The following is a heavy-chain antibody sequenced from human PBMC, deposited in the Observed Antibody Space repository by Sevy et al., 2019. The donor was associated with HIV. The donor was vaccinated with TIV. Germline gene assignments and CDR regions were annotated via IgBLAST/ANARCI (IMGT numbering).Heavy chain of an antibody. D-gene: IGHD3-16*01. J-gene: IGHJ6*02. CDR3: ARSHDTTTYYSQYYYSYGMDV. V-gene: IGHV1-18*01. Sequence: ASVKVSCKASGYVFGNYGISWVRQAPGQGLEWMGWIGIYKGNTVYAQKLQGRVTMTRDTSTTTAYMGLRSLRSDDTAVYFCARSHDTTTYYSQYYYSYGMDVWGQGTTVTVSS. CDR2: IGIYKGNT. CDR1: GYVFGNYG.